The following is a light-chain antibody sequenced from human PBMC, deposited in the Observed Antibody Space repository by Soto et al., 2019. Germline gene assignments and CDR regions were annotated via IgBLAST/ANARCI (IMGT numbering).Light chain of an antibody. CDR2: DNN. J-gene: IGLJ3*02. V-gene: IGLV1-51*01. Sequence: QSVLTQPPSVSAAPGQKVTISCSGSSSNIGNNYVSWYQQLPGTAPKLLIYDNNERPSGVPDRFSGSKSGTSATLCITGLQTGDEADYYCGTWDSSLSAGVFGGGTKVTVL. CDR1: SSNIGNNY. CDR3: GTWDSSLSAGV.